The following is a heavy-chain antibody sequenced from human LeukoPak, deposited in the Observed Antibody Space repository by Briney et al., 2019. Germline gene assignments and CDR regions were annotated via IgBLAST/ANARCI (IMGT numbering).Heavy chain of an antibody. CDR2: ISSSSSYI. CDR3: ARGVFAVAGINYFDY. CDR1: GFTFSSYS. V-gene: IGHV3-21*01. Sequence: GGSLRLSCAASGFTFSSYSMNWVRQAPGKGLEWVSSISSSSSYIYYADSVKGRFTISRDNAKNSLYLQMNSLRAEDTAVYYCARGVFAVAGINYFDYWGQGTLVTVSP. J-gene: IGHJ4*02. D-gene: IGHD6-19*01.